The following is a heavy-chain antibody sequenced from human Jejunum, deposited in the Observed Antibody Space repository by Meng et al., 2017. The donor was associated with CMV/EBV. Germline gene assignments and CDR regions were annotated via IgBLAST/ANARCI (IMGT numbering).Heavy chain of an antibody. CDR3: AYRYSYASYWDFDP. Sequence: STGGLEVGGVRQPPGKAREGLAVSYWDDGKRYSPSMKSRLTISKDTAKNQVVLTRTNMDPGDTAAYDCAYRYSYASYWDFDPWGRGTLVTVSS. CDR1: STGGLE. J-gene: IGHJ2*01. CDR2: SYWDDGK. V-gene: IGHV2-5*02. D-gene: IGHD3-16*01.